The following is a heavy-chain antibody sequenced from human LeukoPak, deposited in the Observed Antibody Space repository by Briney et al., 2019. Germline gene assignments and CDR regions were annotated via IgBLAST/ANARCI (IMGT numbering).Heavy chain of an antibody. CDR3: ARGVDYYDSSASDY. V-gene: IGHV4-34*01. J-gene: IGHJ4*02. CDR2: INHSGST. CDR1: GFTFTDYS. D-gene: IGHD3-22*01. Sequence: GSLRLSCAASGFTFTDYSMNWIRQPPGKGLEWIGEINHSGSTNYNPSLKSRVTISVDTSKNQFSLKLSSVTAADTAVYYCARGVDYYDSSASDYWGQGTLVTVSS.